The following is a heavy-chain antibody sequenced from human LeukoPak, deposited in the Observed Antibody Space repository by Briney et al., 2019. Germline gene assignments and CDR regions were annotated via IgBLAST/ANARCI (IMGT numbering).Heavy chain of an antibody. Sequence: PSETLSLTCTVSDDSITSGSYYWNWIRQPAGKGLEWIGRIYISGTTNYNPSLKSRVTISIDKPRNHFSLKLNSVTAADTAIYYCARDEGSGWFDPWGQATLVTVSS. D-gene: IGHD3-10*01. CDR1: DDSITSGSYY. V-gene: IGHV4-61*02. CDR3: ARDEGSGWFDP. J-gene: IGHJ5*02. CDR2: IYISGTT.